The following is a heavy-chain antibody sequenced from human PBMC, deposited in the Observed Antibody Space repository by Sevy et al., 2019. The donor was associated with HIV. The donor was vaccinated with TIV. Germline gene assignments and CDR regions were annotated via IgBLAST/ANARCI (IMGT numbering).Heavy chain of an antibody. D-gene: IGHD1-26*01. Sequence: SETLSLTCIVSGGSISSSDYHWGWIRQPPGKGLQWIGTIYYTGTTYYNPSLKSRVTISVDTSKNQFYLKLSSVTAADSAMYYCARLGKVGSSSSYYYGLDVWGQGTTVTVSS. V-gene: IGHV4-39*01. CDR3: ARLGKVGSSSSYYYGLDV. CDR2: IYYTGTT. CDR1: GGSISSSDYH. J-gene: IGHJ6*02.